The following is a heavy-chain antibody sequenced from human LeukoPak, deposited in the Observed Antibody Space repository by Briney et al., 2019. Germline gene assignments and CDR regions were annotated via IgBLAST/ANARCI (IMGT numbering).Heavy chain of an antibody. J-gene: IGHJ6*02. D-gene: IGHD6-13*01. Sequence: SETLSPTCTVSRGSISSYYWSWIRQPPGKGLEWIRYIYYSGSTNYNPSLKSRVTISVDTSKNQFSLKLSSVTAADTAVYYCARQGRAGPRWYYGIDVWGPGTTVTVSS. V-gene: IGHV4-59*01. CDR1: RGSISSYY. CDR2: IYYSGST. CDR3: ARQGRAGPRWYYGIDV.